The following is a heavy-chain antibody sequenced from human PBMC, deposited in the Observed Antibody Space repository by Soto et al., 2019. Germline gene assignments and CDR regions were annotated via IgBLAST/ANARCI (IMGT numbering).Heavy chain of an antibody. Sequence: QVQLVESGGGVVQPGRSLRLSCEASGFTFSSYGMHWVRQAPGKGLEWVAVIWYDGSNKYYADSVKGRFTISRDNSKNTLYLQMNSLRAEDTAVYYCAREVGDYFDYWGQGTLVTVSS. CDR1: GFTFSSYG. CDR2: IWYDGSNK. V-gene: IGHV3-33*01. J-gene: IGHJ4*02. CDR3: AREVGDYFDY.